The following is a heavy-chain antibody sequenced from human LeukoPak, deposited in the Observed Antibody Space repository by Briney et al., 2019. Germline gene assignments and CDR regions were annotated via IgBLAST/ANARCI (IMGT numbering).Heavy chain of an antibody. CDR2: IYYSGST. Sequence: PSETLSLTCTVSGGSISSYYWSWIRQPPGKGLEWIGYIYYSGSTNYTPSLKSRVTISVDTSKNQFSLKLSSVTAADTAVYYCARQKSGYYDPSFDYWGQGTLVTVSS. CDR3: ARQKSGYYDPSFDY. CDR1: GGSISSYY. V-gene: IGHV4-59*08. J-gene: IGHJ4*02. D-gene: IGHD3-22*01.